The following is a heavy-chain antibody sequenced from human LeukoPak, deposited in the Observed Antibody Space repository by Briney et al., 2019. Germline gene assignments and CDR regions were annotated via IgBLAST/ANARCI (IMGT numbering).Heavy chain of an antibody. CDR2: IYYRGST. J-gene: IGHJ3*02. CDR3: ASRIFVGAFDI. V-gene: IGHV4-59*01. CDR1: GGSISSYY. Sequence: SETLSLTCTASGGSISSYYWSWIRQPPGKGLEWIGYIYYRGSTNYNPSLKSRVTISVDTSKNQFSLKLSSVTAADTAVYYCASRIFVGAFDIWGQGTMVTVSS. D-gene: IGHD3-3*01.